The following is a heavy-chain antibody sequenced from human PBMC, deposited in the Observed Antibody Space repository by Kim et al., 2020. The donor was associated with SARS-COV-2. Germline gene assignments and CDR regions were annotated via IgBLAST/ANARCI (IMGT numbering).Heavy chain of an antibody. Sequence: GESLKISCKGSGYSYTTYWITWVRQMPGKGLEWMGQIDPDDSYIDYSPSFRGHVSISSDRSTATSYLQWRSLKASDPAVYFCSRHRYCAYPFNFYYGMDV. CDR2: IDPDDSYI. J-gene: IGHJ6*01. CDR1: GYSYTTYW. D-gene: IGHD2-21*01. V-gene: IGHV5-10-1*01. CDR3: SRHRYCAYPFNFYYGMDV.